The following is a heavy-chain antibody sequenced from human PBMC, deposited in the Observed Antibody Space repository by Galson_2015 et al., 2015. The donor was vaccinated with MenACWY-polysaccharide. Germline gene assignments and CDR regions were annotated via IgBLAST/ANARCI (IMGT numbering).Heavy chain of an antibody. Sequence: SLRLSCAASGFTFSDYYIHWIRQTPGKGLEWLAYTSGSGSATYFADSVKGRFIISRDNAKNSLYLQMNSLRAEDTAVYFCARDPRGARSSYFDNWGQGIQVT. CDR3: ARDPRGARSSYFDN. CDR2: TSGSGSAT. J-gene: IGHJ4*02. CDR1: GFTFSDYY. V-gene: IGHV3-11*01. D-gene: IGHD3-10*01.